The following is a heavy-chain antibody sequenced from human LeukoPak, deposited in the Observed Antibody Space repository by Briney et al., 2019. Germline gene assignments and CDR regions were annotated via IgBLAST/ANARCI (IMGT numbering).Heavy chain of an antibody. CDR1: GGSISTYY. CDR3: ASHAHHNWFDP. V-gene: IGHV4-59*01. Sequence: SETLSLTCFVSGGSISTYYWTWIRQPPGKGLEWIGFVYYNGITKYNPSLKSRVTISVDTSKNQFSLKMTYVTAADTAVYYCASHAHHNWFDPWGQGTLVTVSS. J-gene: IGHJ5*02. CDR2: VYYNGIT.